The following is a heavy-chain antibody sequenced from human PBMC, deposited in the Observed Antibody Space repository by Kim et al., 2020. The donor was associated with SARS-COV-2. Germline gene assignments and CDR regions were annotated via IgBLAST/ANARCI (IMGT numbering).Heavy chain of an antibody. Sequence: SETLSLTCTVSGGSISSGGYYWSWIRQHPGKGLEWIGYIYYSGSTYYNPSLKSRVTISVDTSKNQFSLKLSSVTAADTAVYYCARNPPRANYVWAYWGQGTLVTVSS. V-gene: IGHV4-31*03. CDR1: GGSISSGGYY. D-gene: IGHD3-16*01. J-gene: IGHJ4*02. CDR3: ARNPPRANYVWAY. CDR2: IYYSGST.